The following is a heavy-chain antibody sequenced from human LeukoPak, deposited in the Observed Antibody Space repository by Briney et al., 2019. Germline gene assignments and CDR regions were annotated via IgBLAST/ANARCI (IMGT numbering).Heavy chain of an antibody. D-gene: IGHD2-8*01. Sequence: PSETLSLTCTVSGGSISSYYWSRIRRPPGKGLEWIGYIYYSGSTNYNPSLKSRVTISVDTSKNQFSLKLSSVTAADTAVYYCARDRRYCTNGVCYYYYYYMDVWGKGTTVTVSS. V-gene: IGHV4-59*01. J-gene: IGHJ6*03. CDR3: ARDRRYCTNGVCYYYYYYMDV. CDR1: GGSISSYY. CDR2: IYYSGST.